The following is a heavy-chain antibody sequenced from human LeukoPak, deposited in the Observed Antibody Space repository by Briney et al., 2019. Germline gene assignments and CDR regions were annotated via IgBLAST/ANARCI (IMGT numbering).Heavy chain of an antibody. CDR1: GYTLIAYY. V-gene: IGHV1-2*02. CDR3: AGQKDPRPIDY. J-gene: IGHJ4*02. Sequence: GASVKVSCKASGYTLIAYYMHWVRQAPGQGLEWMGWVNPASGGTNYAQKFEGRVTMTRDTSISTAYMELTALTSDDTAVYYCAGQKDPRPIDYWGQGTLVTVSS. CDR2: VNPASGGT.